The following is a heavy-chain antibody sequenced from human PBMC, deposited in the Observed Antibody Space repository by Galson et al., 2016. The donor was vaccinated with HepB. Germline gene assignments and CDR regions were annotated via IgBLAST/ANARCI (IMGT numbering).Heavy chain of an antibody. D-gene: IGHD3-22*01. CDR1: GYTFTRYY. J-gene: IGHJ4*02. CDR2: INPSGGST. Sequence: SVKVSCKASGYTFTRYYIHWVRQAPGQGLEWMGVINPSGGSTKDAQKFQGRVTMTRDTSTSTVYMELSSLRSEDTAVYFCARGGYYDSSGSLRYWGQGTLGTGAS. V-gene: IGHV1-46*01. CDR3: ARGGYYDSSGSLRY.